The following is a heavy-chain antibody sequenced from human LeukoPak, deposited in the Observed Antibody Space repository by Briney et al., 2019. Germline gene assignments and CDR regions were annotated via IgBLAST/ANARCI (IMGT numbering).Heavy chain of an antibody. CDR1: GYTFTSYG. CDR2: ISAYNGNT. Sequence: ASVKVSCKASGYTFTSYGISWVRQAPGQGLEWMGWISAYNGNTNCAQKLQGRVTMTTDTSTSTAYMELRSLRSDDTAVYYCARSRSLVGASNYWGQGTLVTVSS. V-gene: IGHV1-18*01. D-gene: IGHD1-26*01. J-gene: IGHJ4*02. CDR3: ARSRSLVGASNY.